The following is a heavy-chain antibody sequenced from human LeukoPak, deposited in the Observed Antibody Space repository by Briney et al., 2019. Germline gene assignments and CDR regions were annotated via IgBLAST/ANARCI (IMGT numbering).Heavy chain of an antibody. CDR3: AKVKLSSSWYLGY. D-gene: IGHD6-13*01. CDR2: ISYDGSNK. V-gene: IGHV3-30*18. J-gene: IGHJ4*02. CDR1: GFTFSSYG. Sequence: PGGSLRLSCAASGFTFSSYGMHWVRQAPGKGLEWVAVISYDGSNKYYADSVKGRFTISRDNSKNTLYLQMNSLRAEGTAVYYCAKVKLSSSWYLGYWGQGTLVTVSS.